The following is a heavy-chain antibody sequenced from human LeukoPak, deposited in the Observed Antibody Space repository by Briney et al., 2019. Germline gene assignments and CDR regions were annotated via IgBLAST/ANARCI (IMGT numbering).Heavy chain of an antibody. CDR3: AKDHPTHMYYDICTGSSPYPNFDY. Sequence: HSGGSLRLSCAASGFTFDDYAMHWVRQAPGKGLEWVSLISGDGGSTYYADSVKGRFTISRDNSKNSLYLQMNSLRTEDTALYYCAKDHPTHMYYDICTGSSPYPNFDYWGQGTLVTVSS. D-gene: IGHD3-9*01. J-gene: IGHJ4*02. CDR2: ISGDGGST. CDR1: GFTFDDYA. V-gene: IGHV3-43*02.